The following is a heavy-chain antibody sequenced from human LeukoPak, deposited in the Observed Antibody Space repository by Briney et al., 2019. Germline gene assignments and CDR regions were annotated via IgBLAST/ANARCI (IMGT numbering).Heavy chain of an antibody. CDR1: GGSFSGYY. CDR3: ASLRGSGSYYSLRPYYYYGMDV. J-gene: IGHJ6*02. CDR2: INHSGST. V-gene: IGHV4-34*01. D-gene: IGHD3-10*01. Sequence: SETLSLTCAVYGGSFSGYYWSWIRQPPGKGLEWIGEINHSGSTNYNPSLKSRVTISVDTSKNQFSPKLSSVTAADTAVYYCASLRGSGSYYSLRPYYYYGMDVWGQGTTVTVSS.